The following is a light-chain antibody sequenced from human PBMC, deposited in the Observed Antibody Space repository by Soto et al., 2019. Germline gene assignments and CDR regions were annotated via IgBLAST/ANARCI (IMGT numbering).Light chain of an antibody. J-gene: IGKJ3*01. CDR2: AAS. V-gene: IGKV1-39*01. Sequence: DIQMTQSPASLSASVGDRVTITCRASQSISNYLNWYQQKPGKPPNLLIYAASSLRSGVPSRFSGSGSGTDFNLTISSLQPEDFATYSCQQFYTTLFTFGPGTNVEIK. CDR1: QSISNY. CDR3: QQFYTTLFT.